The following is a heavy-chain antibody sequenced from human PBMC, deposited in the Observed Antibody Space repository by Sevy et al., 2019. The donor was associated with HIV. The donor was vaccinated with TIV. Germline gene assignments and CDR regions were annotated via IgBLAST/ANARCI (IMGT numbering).Heavy chain of an antibody. CDR1: GFMFSNYG. J-gene: IGHJ4*02. CDR2: ISSDGMKK. CDR3: AKGGGPQGFIGYSYGFVYFDY. V-gene: IGHV3-30*18. D-gene: IGHD5-18*01. Sequence: GESLKISCAASGFMFSNYGMHWVRQAPGKGLQWVAVISSDGMKKFFADSVKGRFIISRDNSRNTLYLQMNSLRADDSAVYYCAKGGGPQGFIGYSYGFVYFDYWGQGALVTVSS.